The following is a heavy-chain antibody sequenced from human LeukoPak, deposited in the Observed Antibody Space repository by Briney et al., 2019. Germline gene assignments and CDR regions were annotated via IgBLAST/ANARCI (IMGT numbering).Heavy chain of an antibody. V-gene: IGHV3-30*01. CDR3: ARDGEQWLVYYYYYMDV. CDR2: ISYDGSNK. CDR1: GFTFSSYA. D-gene: IGHD6-19*01. Sequence: GRSLRLSCAASGFTFSSYAMHWVRQAPGKGLEWVAVISYDGSNKYYADSVKGRFTISRDNSKNTLYLQMNSLRAEDTAVYYCARDGEQWLVYYYYYMDVWAKGPRSPSP. J-gene: IGHJ6*03.